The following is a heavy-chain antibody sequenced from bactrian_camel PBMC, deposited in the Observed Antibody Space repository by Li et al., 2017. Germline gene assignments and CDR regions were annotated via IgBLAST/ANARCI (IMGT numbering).Heavy chain of an antibody. Sequence: VQLVESGGGLVQPGGSLRLSCAASGFTFGSYDMAWVCQAPGKGLEWASTINSGGGSTYYADSVKGRFTISRDNAKNTLYLQMSSLKIEDTAVYYCAAEGRGGWWFDYWGQGTQVTVS. D-gene: IGHD2*01. CDR2: INSGGGST. J-gene: IGHJ4*01. CDR3: AAEGRGGWWFDY. CDR1: GFTFGSYD. V-gene: IGHV3S40*01.